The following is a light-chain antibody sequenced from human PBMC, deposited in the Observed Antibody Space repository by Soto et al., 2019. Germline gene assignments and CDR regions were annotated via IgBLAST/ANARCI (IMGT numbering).Light chain of an antibody. V-gene: IGKV3-15*01. CDR3: QQHNNWPPWT. Sequence: EIVMTQSPATLSVSPGERATLSCRASQSVSSNLAWYQQKPGQAPRPLIYGASTRATGIPARFSGSGSGTEFTLTISSLQSEDFAVYYCQQHNNWPPWTCGQGTKVDIK. CDR2: GAS. CDR1: QSVSSN. J-gene: IGKJ1*01.